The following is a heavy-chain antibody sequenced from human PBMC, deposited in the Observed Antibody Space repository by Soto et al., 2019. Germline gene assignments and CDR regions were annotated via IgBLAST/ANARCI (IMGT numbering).Heavy chain of an antibody. CDR3: AKVGVVVPAAIQGAFDY. V-gene: IGHV3-23*01. CDR2: ISGSGGST. D-gene: IGHD2-2*02. J-gene: IGHJ4*02. CDR1: GFTFSSYA. Sequence: EVQLLESGGGLVQPGGSLRLSCAASGFTFSSYAMSWVRQAPGKGLEWVSAISGSGGSTYYADSVKGRFTISRDNSKNTLYLQMNSLRAEDTAVYYCAKVGVVVPAAIQGAFDYWGQGTLVTVSS.